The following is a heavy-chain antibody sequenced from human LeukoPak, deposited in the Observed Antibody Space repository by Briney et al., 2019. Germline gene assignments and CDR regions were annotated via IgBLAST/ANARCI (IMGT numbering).Heavy chain of an antibody. CDR1: GGSISSYY. J-gene: IGHJ4*02. Sequence: SETLSLTCTVSGGSISSYYWSWIRQPPGKGLEWIGYIYYSGSTNYNPSLKSRVTISVDTSKNQFSLKLSSVTAADTAVYYCAGGAVWFGEGRFDYWGQGTLVTVSS. V-gene: IGHV4-59*01. D-gene: IGHD3-10*01. CDR3: AGGAVWFGEGRFDY. CDR2: IYYSGST.